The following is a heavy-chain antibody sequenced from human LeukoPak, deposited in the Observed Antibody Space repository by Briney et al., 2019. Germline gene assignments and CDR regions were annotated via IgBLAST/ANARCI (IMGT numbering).Heavy chain of an antibody. CDR1: GYTLIELS. Sequence: PGASVKVSCKVSGYTLIELSMHWVRQAPGKGLEWMGGFDPEDGETIYAQKFQGRVTMTEDTSTDTAYMELSSLRSEDTAVYYRARDSMYSGSYPDYWGQGTLVTVSS. CDR3: ARDSMYSGSYPDY. CDR2: FDPEDGET. J-gene: IGHJ4*02. V-gene: IGHV1-24*01. D-gene: IGHD1-26*01.